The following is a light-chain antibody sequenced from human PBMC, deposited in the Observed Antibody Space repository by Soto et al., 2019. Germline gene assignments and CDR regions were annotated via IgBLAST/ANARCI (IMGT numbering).Light chain of an antibody. V-gene: IGKV3-11*01. CDR3: QPRSNWPPYT. Sequence: EIVLTQSPATLSLSPGERATLSCRASQSVSSYLAWYQQKTGQAPRLLIYDASNRATGIPARFSGSGSGTDFTLTISSLEPEDFAVYYCQPRSNWPPYTFGQGTKLEIK. CDR1: QSVSSY. J-gene: IGKJ2*01. CDR2: DAS.